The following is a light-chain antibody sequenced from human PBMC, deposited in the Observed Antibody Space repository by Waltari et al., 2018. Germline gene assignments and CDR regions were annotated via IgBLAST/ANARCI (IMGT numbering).Light chain of an antibody. CDR2: GAS. CDR3: QQYNNWPTWT. V-gene: IGKV3-15*01. CDR1: RGIGTS. J-gene: IGKJ1*01. Sequence: EVVMTQSLPTVSVSPGESVSFSCRASRGIGTSLVWYQQKPGQAPRPLIFGASTRVAGIPPRFSGNGSGTEFTLTITSLQSEDLAVYVCQQYNNWPTWTFGQGTKVEIK.